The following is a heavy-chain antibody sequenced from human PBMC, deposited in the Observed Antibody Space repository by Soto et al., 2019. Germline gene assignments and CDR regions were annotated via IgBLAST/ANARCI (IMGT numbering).Heavy chain of an antibody. CDR2: INSDGSST. Sequence: GGSLRLSCAASGFTFSSYWMHWVRQAPGKGLVWVSRINSDGSSTSYADSVKGRFTISRDNAKNTLYLQMNSLRAEDTAVYYCARPRLIQTGTLKQYYYYYMDVWGKGTTVTVSS. J-gene: IGHJ6*03. CDR3: ARPRLIQTGTLKQYYYYYMDV. CDR1: GFTFSSYW. V-gene: IGHV3-74*01. D-gene: IGHD1-1*01.